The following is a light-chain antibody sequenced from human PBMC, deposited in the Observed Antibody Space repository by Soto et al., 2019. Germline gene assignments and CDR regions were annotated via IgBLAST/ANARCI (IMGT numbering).Light chain of an antibody. CDR1: RDIGKF. J-gene: IGKJ5*01. CDR2: DAS. V-gene: IGKV1-33*01. CDR3: QQYDSLPPT. Sequence: DIQMTQSPSTLSASVGDRVTITCKASRDIGKFLNWFQEKPGKAPKLLIYDASNLQTGVPSRFSGSGSGTDFTFTISSLQPEDFATYYCQQYDSLPPTFGQGTRLEIK.